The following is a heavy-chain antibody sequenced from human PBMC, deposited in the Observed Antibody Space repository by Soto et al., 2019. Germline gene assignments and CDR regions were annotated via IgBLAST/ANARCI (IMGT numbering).Heavy chain of an antibody. CDR2: IYYGGCP. V-gene: IGHV4-31*03. Sequence: QVQLQESGPGLVKPSQTLSLTCTVSGGSISSGDYYWTWIRQHPGKGLEWIGYIYYGGCPFYNPSLKSRVSISVDTSKNQCSLNLSSVTAADTAMYYWARDYGDYGDAFDIWGQGTMVTVSS. D-gene: IGHD4-17*01. CDR1: GGSISSGDYY. CDR3: ARDYGDYGDAFDI. J-gene: IGHJ3*02.